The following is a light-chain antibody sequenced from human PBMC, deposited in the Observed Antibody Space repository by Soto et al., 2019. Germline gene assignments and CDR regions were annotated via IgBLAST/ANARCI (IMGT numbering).Light chain of an antibody. CDR3: QQRINRPLT. CDR1: QSVSSY. Sequence: EIGLTQSPATLSLSPGERATLSCRASQSVSSYLAWYQQKPGQAPRLLVYDASNRATGIPARFSGSGSGTDFTLTISSLEPEDFAVYYCQQRINRPLTFGPGTKVDIK. CDR2: DAS. J-gene: IGKJ3*01. V-gene: IGKV3-11*01.